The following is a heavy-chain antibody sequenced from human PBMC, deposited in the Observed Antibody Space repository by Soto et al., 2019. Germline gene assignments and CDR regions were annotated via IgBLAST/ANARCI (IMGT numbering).Heavy chain of an antibody. CDR3: AKDQGIAAAGEASYYYGMDV. J-gene: IGHJ6*02. D-gene: IGHD6-13*01. Sequence: GGSLRLSCAASGFTFSSYAMSWVRQAPGKGLEWVSAISGSGGSTYYADSVKGRFTISRDNSKNTLYLQMNSLRAEDTAVYYCAKDQGIAAAGEASYYYGMDVWGQGTTVTVSS. CDR2: ISGSGGST. CDR1: GFTFSSYA. V-gene: IGHV3-23*01.